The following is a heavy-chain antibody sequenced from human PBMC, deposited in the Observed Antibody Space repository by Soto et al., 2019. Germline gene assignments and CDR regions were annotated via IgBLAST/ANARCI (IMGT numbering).Heavy chain of an antibody. CDR2: ISAHNGNT. V-gene: IGHV1-18*01. D-gene: IGHD1-1*01. CDR3: ARGRYGDY. CDR1: GYAFTTYG. Sequence: QVNLVQSGAEVKKPGASVKVSCKGSGYAFTTYGITWVRQAPGQGLEWMGWISAHNGNTNYAQKLQGRVTVTRDTSTSTAYMEMRSLRSDDTAVYYCARGRYGDYWGQGALVTVS. J-gene: IGHJ4*02.